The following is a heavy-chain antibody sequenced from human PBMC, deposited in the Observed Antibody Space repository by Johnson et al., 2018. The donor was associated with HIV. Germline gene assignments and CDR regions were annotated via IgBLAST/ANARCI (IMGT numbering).Heavy chain of an antibody. J-gene: IGHJ3*02. CDR3: GGEMGVGATTDAFDI. D-gene: IGHD1-26*01. V-gene: IGHV3-30*04. Sequence: QVQLVESGGGVVRPGGSLRLSCAASGFTFSSYAMHWVRQAPGKGLEWVAVISYDGSNKYYADSVKGRFTISRDNSKNTLYLQMNSLRTEDTAVYYCGGEMGVGATTDAFDIWGQGTMVTVSS. CDR2: ISYDGSNK. CDR1: GFTFSSYA.